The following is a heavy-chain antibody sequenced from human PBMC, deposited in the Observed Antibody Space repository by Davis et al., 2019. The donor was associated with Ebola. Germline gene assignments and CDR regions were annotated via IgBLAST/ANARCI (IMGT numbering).Heavy chain of an antibody. CDR1: GFTVSSNY. Sequence: GGSLRLSCAASGFTVSSNYMSWVRQAPGKGLEWVSVIYSGGSTYYADSVKGRFTISRDNSKNTLYLQMNSLRAEDTAVYYCARDSPATTVTTSWYFDLWGRGTLVTVSS. D-gene: IGHD4-17*01. V-gene: IGHV3-53*01. J-gene: IGHJ2*01. CDR3: ARDSPATTVTTSWYFDL. CDR2: IYSGGST.